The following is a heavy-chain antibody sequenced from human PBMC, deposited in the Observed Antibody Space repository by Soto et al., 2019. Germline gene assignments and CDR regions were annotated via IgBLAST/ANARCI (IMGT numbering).Heavy chain of an antibody. CDR1: GFTFSSYG. D-gene: IGHD6-13*01. CDR3: AKGGHSSSWYFDY. V-gene: IGHV3-30*18. Sequence: GGSLRLSCAASGFTFSSYGMHWVRQAPGKGLEWVAVISYDGSNKYYAESVKGRFTISRDNSKNTLYLQMNSLRAEDTAVYYCAKGGHSSSWYFDYWGQGTLVTVSS. J-gene: IGHJ4*02. CDR2: ISYDGSNK.